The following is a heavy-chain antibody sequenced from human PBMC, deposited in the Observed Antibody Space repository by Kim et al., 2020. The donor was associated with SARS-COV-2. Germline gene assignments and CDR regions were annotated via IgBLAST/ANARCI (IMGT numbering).Heavy chain of an antibody. Sequence: GGSLRLSCAASGFTFDDYAMHWVRQAPGKGLEWVSGISWNSGSIGYADSVKGRFTISRDNAKNSLYLQMNSLRAEDTALYYCAKDLLQQLAPPGDAFDIWGQGTMVTVSS. CDR2: ISWNSGSI. V-gene: IGHV3-9*01. J-gene: IGHJ3*02. D-gene: IGHD6-13*01. CDR1: GFTFDDYA. CDR3: AKDLLQQLAPPGDAFDI.